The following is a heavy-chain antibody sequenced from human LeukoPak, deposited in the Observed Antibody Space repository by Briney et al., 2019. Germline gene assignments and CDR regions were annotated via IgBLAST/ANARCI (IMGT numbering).Heavy chain of an antibody. CDR2: ISGSGGST. V-gene: IGHV3-23*01. D-gene: IGHD3-22*01. CDR3: AKVGRRYYDSSGYYYFDY. Sequence: GGSLRLSCAASGFTFSSYAMSWVRQAPGKGLEWVSAISGSGGSTYYADSVKGRFTISRDNSKNTLYLQMNSLRAEDTAVYYCAKVGRRYYDSSGYYYFDYWGQGTLVTVSS. J-gene: IGHJ4*02. CDR1: GFTFSSYA.